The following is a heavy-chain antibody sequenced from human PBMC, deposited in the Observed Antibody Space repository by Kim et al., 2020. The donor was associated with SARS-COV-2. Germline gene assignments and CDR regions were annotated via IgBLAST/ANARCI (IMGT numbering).Heavy chain of an antibody. J-gene: IGHJ5*02. Sequence: ASVKVSCKASGYTFTSYGISWVRQAPGQGLEWMGWISAYNGNTNYAQKLQGRVTMTTDTSTSTAYMELRSLRSDDTAVYYCARGVGYCSSTSCYSWFDPWGQGTLVTVSS. CDR2: ISAYNGNT. CDR1: GYTFTSYG. D-gene: IGHD2-2*02. CDR3: ARGVGYCSSTSCYSWFDP. V-gene: IGHV1-18*01.